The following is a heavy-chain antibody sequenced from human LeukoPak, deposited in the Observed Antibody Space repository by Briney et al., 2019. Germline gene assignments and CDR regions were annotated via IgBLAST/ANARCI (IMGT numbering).Heavy chain of an antibody. CDR2: ISYDGSNK. CDR3: ARNPPHCSSTSCYTDY. J-gene: IGHJ4*02. CDR1: GFTFSSYA. Sequence: PGGSLRLSCAASGFTFSSYAMHWVRQAPGKGLEWVAVISYDGSNKYYADSVKGRFTISRDNSKNTLYLQMNSLRAEDTAVYYCARNPPHCSSTSCYTDYWGQGTLVTVSS. V-gene: IGHV3-30*04. D-gene: IGHD2-2*02.